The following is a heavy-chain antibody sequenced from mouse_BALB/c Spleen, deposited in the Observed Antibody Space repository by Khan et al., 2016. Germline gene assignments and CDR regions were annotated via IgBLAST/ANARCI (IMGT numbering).Heavy chain of an antibody. Sequence: QVQLQESGPGLVAPSQSLSITCTVSGFSITGFAVNWVRQPPGKGLEWAGVIGGDGSTHYDSALKSRLSIGKDNTKSQVFLKMNSLQTDDTARYYCASYYDYDGGFAYWGQGTLVTVSA. CDR1: GFSITGFA. V-gene: IGHV2-6-7*01. CDR2: IGGDGST. D-gene: IGHD2-4*01. CDR3: ASYYDYDGGFAY. J-gene: IGHJ3*01.